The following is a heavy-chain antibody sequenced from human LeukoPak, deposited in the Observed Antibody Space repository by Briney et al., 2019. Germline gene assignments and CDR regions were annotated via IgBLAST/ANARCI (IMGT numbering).Heavy chain of an antibody. J-gene: IGHJ3*02. V-gene: IGHV1-18*01. Sequence: GSSVTVSCKASGGTFISYAISWVRQAPGQGLEWMGWISAYNGNTNYAQKLQGRVTMTTDTSTSTAYMELRSLRSDDTAVYYCARVYYDFWSGYPNDAFDIWGQGTMVTVSS. CDR2: ISAYNGNT. CDR1: GGTFISYA. D-gene: IGHD3-3*01. CDR3: ARVYYDFWSGYPNDAFDI.